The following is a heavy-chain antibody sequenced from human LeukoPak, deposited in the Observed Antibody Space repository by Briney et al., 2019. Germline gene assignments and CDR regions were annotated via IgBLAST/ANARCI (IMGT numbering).Heavy chain of an antibody. CDR3: ARDDYRGVTNFDP. Sequence: SETLSLTCTVSGGSISPYFWSWFRQPPGRGLEWIGYISYTGSTIYSPSLKSRVTISVDTSKNQFSLQLTSVTAADTAVYYCARDDYRGVTNFDPWGQGTLVTVSS. CDR2: ISYTGST. V-gene: IGHV4-59*01. D-gene: IGHD3-10*01. CDR1: GGSISPYF. J-gene: IGHJ5*02.